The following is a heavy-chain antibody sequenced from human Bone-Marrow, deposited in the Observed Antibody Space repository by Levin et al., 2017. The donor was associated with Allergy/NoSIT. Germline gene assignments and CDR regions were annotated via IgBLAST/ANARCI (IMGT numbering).Heavy chain of an antibody. CDR1: GGTFSSYA. Sequence: KISCKASGGTFSSYAISWVRQAPGQGLEWMGGIIPIFGTANYAQKFQGRVTITADKSTSTAYMELSSLRSEDTAVYYCARAPDVVPNLGNWYFDLWGRGTLVTVSS. D-gene: IGHD2-2*01. V-gene: IGHV1-69*06. J-gene: IGHJ2*01. CDR2: IIPIFGTA. CDR3: ARAPDVVPNLGNWYFDL.